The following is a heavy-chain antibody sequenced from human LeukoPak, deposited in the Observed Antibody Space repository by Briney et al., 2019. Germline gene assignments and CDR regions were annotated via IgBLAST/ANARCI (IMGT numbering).Heavy chain of an antibody. CDR2: IYPSDSDT. V-gene: IGHV5-51*01. CDR3: ARRRSCSGGRCYEDFDY. J-gene: IGHJ4*02. CDR1: GYSFIRYW. D-gene: IGHD2-15*01. Sequence: HGESLKISCKGTGYSFIRYWIGWVRQMPGKGLEWMGIIYPSDSDTRYSPSFRGQVTIPADKSISTAYLQWSSLKASDTAMYYCARRRSCSGGRCYEDFDYWGQGTLVTVSS.